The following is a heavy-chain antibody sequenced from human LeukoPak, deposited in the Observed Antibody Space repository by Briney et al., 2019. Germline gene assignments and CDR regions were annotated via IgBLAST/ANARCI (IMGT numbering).Heavy chain of an antibody. D-gene: IGHD3-10*01. CDR2: IIPILGIA. Sequence: RASVKVSCKASGGTFSSYTISWVRQAPGQGLEWMGRIIPILGIANYAQKFQGRVTITADKSTSTAYMELSSLRSEDTAVYYCASFYGSGSYIPIGVDDYYYYYMDVWGKGTTVTVSS. J-gene: IGHJ6*03. CDR1: GGTFSSYT. V-gene: IGHV1-69*02. CDR3: ASFYGSGSYIPIGVDDYYYYYMDV.